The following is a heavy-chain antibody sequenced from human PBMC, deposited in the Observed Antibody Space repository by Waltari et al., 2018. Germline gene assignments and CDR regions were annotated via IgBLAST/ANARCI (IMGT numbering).Heavy chain of an antibody. J-gene: IGHJ6*02. Sequence: EVQLVESGGGLVQPGRSLRLSCAASGFSFDDYAMHWVRQAPGKGLEWVSGITWNNDTIGYADSVKGRFTISRDNAKNSLYLQMNSLRAEDTALYYCAKDRGRGSGDGMDVWGQGTLVTVSS. D-gene: IGHD3-10*01. CDR3: AKDRGRGSGDGMDV. V-gene: IGHV3-9*01. CDR1: GFSFDDYA. CDR2: ITWNNDTI.